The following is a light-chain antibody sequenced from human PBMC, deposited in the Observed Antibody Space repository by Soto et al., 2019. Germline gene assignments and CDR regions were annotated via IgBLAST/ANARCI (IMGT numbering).Light chain of an antibody. CDR1: SSNIGTPYD. CDR3: QSYDSSLSGYVI. J-gene: IGLJ2*01. Sequence: QPVLTQPPSVSGAPGQRVTISCTGSSSNIGTPYDVHWYQQLPGTAPKLLIYGNSNRPSGVPDRFSGSKFGTSASLAITGLQAEDEADYYCQSYDSSLSGYVIFGGGTKLTVL. V-gene: IGLV1-40*01. CDR2: GNS.